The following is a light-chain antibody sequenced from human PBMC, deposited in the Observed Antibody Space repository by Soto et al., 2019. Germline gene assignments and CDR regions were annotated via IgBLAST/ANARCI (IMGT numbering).Light chain of an antibody. CDR3: QQYNNWPLT. Sequence: ELVLAQFPGTLALSPGERATLSWSASQRVNIYLAWYQQQPGPAPRLLINNAFDRATGIPARFSGSGSGTDFTLTISSLEPEEFAVYYCQQYNNWPLTVGGGTKVDIK. CDR2: NAF. V-gene: IGKV3-11*01. J-gene: IGKJ4*02. CDR1: QRVNIY.